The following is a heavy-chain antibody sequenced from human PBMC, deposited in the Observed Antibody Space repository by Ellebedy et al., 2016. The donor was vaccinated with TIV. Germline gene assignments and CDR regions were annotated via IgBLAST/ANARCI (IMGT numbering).Heavy chain of an antibody. CDR2: IYTSGST. CDR1: GGSISSYY. J-gene: IGHJ4*02. D-gene: IGHD1-1*01. Sequence: GSLRLXXTVSGGSISSYYWSWIRQPAGKGLEWIGRIYTSGSTNYNPSLKSRVTMSVDTSKNQFSLKLSSVTAADTAVYYCARVSRRMGNEYDYWGQGTLVTVSS. CDR3: ARVSRRMGNEYDY. V-gene: IGHV4-4*07.